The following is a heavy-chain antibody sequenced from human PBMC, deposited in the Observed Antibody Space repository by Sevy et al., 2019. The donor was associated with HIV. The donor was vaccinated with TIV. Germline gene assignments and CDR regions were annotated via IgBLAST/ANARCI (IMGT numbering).Heavy chain of an antibody. CDR1: GGSFSGYY. CDR3: ARHCSSTSCSHAFDI. Sequence: SETLSLTCAVYGGSFSGYYWSWIRQPPGKGLERIGEINHSGSTNYNPSLKSRVTISVDKSKNQFSLKLSSVTAADTAVFYCARHCSSTSCSHAFDIWGQGTMVTVSS. V-gene: IGHV4-34*01. CDR2: INHSGST. D-gene: IGHD2-2*01. J-gene: IGHJ3*02.